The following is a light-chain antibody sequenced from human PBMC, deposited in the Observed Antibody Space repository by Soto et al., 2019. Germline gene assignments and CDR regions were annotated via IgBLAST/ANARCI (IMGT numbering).Light chain of an antibody. CDR2: AAS. J-gene: IGKJ1*01. Sequence: AQSPSSLSASVGDRVTVTFRASQGIASYLAWYQQKPGQAPNLLIYAASTLQSGVPSRFSGSGSGTDFTLTISNLQPEDFATYFCQQSYRSPPTFGQGTKVDI. CDR1: QGIASY. CDR3: QQSYRSPPT. V-gene: IGKV1-39*01.